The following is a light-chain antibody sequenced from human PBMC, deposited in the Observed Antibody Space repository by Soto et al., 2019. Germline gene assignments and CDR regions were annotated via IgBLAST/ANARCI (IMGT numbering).Light chain of an antibody. CDR2: GAY. J-gene: IGKJ1*01. V-gene: IGKV3-20*01. CDR1: QSVSSNY. Sequence: TRYPGALSWSPGERATLSFRASQSVSSNYLAWYQQKPGQAPRLLIYGAYSRATGIPDRFSGSGSGTDFTLTSSRLAPDDSAVYYCKQYGSSRTFGQGTKV. CDR3: KQYGSSRT.